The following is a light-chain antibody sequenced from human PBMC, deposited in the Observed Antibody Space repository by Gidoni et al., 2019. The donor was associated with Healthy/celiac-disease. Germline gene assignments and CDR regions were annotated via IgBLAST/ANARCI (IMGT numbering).Light chain of an antibody. CDR2: AAS. J-gene: IGKJ1*01. CDR1: QSISSY. CDR3: QQSYSTPWT. V-gene: IGKV1-39*01. Sequence: DIQMTPSPSSLSASVGDRVTITFRASQSISSYLNWYQQKPGKAPKLLIHAASSLQSGVPSRFSGSGSGTDFTLTISSLQPEDFATYYCQQSYSTPWTFGQGTKVEIK.